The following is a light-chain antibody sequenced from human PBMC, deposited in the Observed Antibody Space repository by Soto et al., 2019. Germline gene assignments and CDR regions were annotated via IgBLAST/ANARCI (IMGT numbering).Light chain of an antibody. CDR1: QSVNNN. CDR2: GAS. Sequence: EIVMTQSPATLSVSPGERVTLSCRASQSVNNNLAWYQQKPGQAPRLLIYGASTRAAGIPASFSGSASGTEFTLTISSLQSEDFAVYYCHQYYSSPTTFGGGTKVDIK. CDR3: HQYYSSPTT. V-gene: IGKV3-15*01. J-gene: IGKJ4*01.